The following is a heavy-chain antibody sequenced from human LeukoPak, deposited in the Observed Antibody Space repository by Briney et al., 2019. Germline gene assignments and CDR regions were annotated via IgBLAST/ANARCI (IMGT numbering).Heavy chain of an antibody. CDR3: AKDANSCYDTLKASDAFDI. J-gene: IGHJ3*02. D-gene: IGHD3-22*01. Sequence: ASVTVTCEASGYTFTRYYMHWVRQAPGQGLGWMGLTYPNSGGTNYAHKFQDRVTITRDRAISTAYMELSKMRSDDTAVYYGAKDANSCYDTLKASDAFDIWGQGTMVTVSS. CDR2: TYPNSGGT. V-gene: IGHV1-2*02. CDR1: GYTFTRYY.